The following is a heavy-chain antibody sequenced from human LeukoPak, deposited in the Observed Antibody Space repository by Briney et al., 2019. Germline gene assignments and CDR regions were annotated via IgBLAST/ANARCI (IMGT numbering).Heavy chain of an antibody. V-gene: IGHV3-21*01. CDR1: GFTFTAYN. J-gene: IGHJ4*02. Sequence: GGSLRLSCAASGFTFTAYNMNWVRQAPGKGLEWVSPITSGRTYIYYADSVKGRFSISRDNAKKSLYLQMSSLRDEDTAVYYCTRGAGESLFDYWGQGALVTVSS. CDR3: TRGAGESLFDY. CDR2: ITSGRTYI. D-gene: IGHD3-10*01.